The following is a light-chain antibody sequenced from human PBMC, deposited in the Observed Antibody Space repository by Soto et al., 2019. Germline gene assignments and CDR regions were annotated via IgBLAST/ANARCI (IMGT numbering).Light chain of an antibody. CDR3: QQYNSYPIT. Sequence: DLQMTQSPSTLSASVGDRVTITCRASQTISNWLAWYQQKPGKAPNLLIYDVSSLESGVPSRFSGSRSGTEFTLTISRLQPDDFATYYCQQYNSYPITFGQGTRME. V-gene: IGKV1-5*01. CDR1: QTISNW. CDR2: DVS. J-gene: IGKJ5*01.